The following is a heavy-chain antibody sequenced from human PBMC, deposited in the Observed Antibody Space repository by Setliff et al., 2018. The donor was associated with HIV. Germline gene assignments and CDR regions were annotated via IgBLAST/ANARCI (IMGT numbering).Heavy chain of an antibody. CDR1: GYSFSNYW. CDR3: ARRPYYDSWSGHQAFDI. J-gene: IGHJ3*02. D-gene: IGHD3-3*01. Sequence: GESLKISCKGSGYSFSNYWIGWVCQMPGKGLEWMGIIYPGDSETRFSPSFQGQVTISADTSISTAYLQWSSLRASDTAMYYCARRPYYDSWSGHQAFDIGGQRTMVTVS. CDR2: IYPGDSET. V-gene: IGHV5-51*01.